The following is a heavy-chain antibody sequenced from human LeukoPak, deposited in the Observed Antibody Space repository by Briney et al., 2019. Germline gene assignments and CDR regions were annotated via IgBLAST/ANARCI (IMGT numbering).Heavy chain of an antibody. CDR3: ARSVGYCSGGSCYSFDL. CDR1: GYTFTSYY. Sequence: ASVKVSCKASGYTFTSYYMHWVRQAPGQGLEWMGIINPSGGNTNCAQKFQGRVTMTRDTSTSTVYMELSSLRSEDTAVYHCARSVGYCSGGSCYSFDLWGQGTLVTVSS. D-gene: IGHD2-15*01. J-gene: IGHJ4*02. CDR2: INPSGGNT. V-gene: IGHV1-46*01.